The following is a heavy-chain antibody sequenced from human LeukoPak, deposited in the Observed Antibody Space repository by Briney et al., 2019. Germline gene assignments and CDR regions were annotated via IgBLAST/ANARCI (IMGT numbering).Heavy chain of an antibody. Sequence: PGGSLRLSCAASGFTFSSYAMSLVRQAPGEGLEGVSAISGSGGSTYYADSVKGRFTISRDNSKNTLYLQMNSLRAEDTAVYYCAKGEKSGSYPFDYWGQGTLVTVSS. J-gene: IGHJ4*02. CDR3: AKGEKSGSYPFDY. D-gene: IGHD1-26*01. CDR1: GFTFSSYA. CDR2: ISGSGGST. V-gene: IGHV3-23*01.